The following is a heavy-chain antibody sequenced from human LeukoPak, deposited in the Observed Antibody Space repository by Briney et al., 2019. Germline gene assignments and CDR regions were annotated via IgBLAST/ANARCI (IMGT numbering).Heavy chain of an antibody. CDR3: ARDLPNRIFGVVMYYFDH. Sequence: TSETLSLTCTVSGGSISSYYWSWIRQPAGKGLEWIGRIYTSGSTNYNPSLKSRVTMSVDTSKNQFSLKLSSVTAADTAVYYCARDLPNRIFGVVMYYFDHWGQGTLVTVSS. V-gene: IGHV4-4*07. CDR1: GGSISSYY. J-gene: IGHJ4*02. D-gene: IGHD3-3*01. CDR2: IYTSGST.